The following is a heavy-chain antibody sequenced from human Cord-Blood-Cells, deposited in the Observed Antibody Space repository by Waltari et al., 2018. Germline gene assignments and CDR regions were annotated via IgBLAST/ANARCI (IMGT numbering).Heavy chain of an antibody. D-gene: IGHD2-2*01. J-gene: IGHJ3*02. CDR2: IIPIFGPA. V-gene: IGHV1-69*12. CDR3: ARGGYCSSTSCYDAFDI. Sequence: QVQLVQSGAEVKKPGSSVKVSCKASGGTFSSYAISWVRQAPRQGLVWREGIIPIFGPANNAQKFQGRVTIPADESTSTAYMELSSLRSEDTAVYYCARGGYCSSTSCYDAFDIWGQGTMVTVSS. CDR1: GGTFSSYA.